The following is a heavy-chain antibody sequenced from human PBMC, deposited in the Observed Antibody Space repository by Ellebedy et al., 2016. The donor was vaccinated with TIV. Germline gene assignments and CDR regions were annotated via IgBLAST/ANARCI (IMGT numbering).Heavy chain of an antibody. Sequence: AASVKVSCKASGYTFTSYDINWVRQATGQGLEWMGWMNPNSGNTGYAQKFQGRVTITRNTSISTAYMELSSLRSEDTAVYYCARVGLYCSSTSCYFWFDYWGQGTLVTVSS. J-gene: IGHJ4*02. CDR3: ARVGLYCSSTSCYFWFDY. CDR1: GYTFTSYD. V-gene: IGHV1-8*03. CDR2: MNPNSGNT. D-gene: IGHD2-2*01.